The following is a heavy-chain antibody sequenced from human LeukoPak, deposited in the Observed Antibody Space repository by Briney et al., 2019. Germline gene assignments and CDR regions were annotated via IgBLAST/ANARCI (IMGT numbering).Heavy chain of an antibody. D-gene: IGHD6-13*01. CDR2: IYYSGST. J-gene: IGHJ4*02. CDR3: ARAPPGGQLGRVPFFDY. CDR1: GGPITNYY. V-gene: IGHV4-59*01. Sequence: SETLSLTCTVSGGPITNYYWMWLRQPPGKGLEYIGYIYYSGSTNYNPSLNSRVTISVDTSANQFSLRLGSVTAADTAVYYCARAPPGGQLGRVPFFDYWGQGTLVTVSS.